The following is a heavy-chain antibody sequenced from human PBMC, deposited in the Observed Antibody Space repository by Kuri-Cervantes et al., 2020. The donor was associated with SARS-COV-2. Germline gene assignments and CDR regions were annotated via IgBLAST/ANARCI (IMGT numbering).Heavy chain of an antibody. J-gene: IGHJ4*02. CDR3: ACLSSGYNDVFDF. V-gene: IGHV4-39*01. D-gene: IGHD3-22*01. CDR1: GGSVSSISYY. CDR2: IYYTGSA. Sequence: GSLRLSCTVSGGSVSSISYYWGWIRQPPGNGLEWIGSIYYTGSAYYNSTLKSRVTISVETAKHQFSLKLSSVTAADTAVYYCACLSSGYNDVFDFWGQGMLVTVSS.